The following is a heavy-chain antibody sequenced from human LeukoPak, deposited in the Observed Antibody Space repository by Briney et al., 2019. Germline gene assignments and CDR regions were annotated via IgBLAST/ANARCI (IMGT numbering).Heavy chain of an antibody. D-gene: IGHD6-19*01. V-gene: IGHV1-18*04. CDR2: ISAYNGNT. CDR1: GYTFTGYY. J-gene: IGHJ4*02. CDR3: ARDESSGWSETYFDY. Sequence: ASVKVSCKASGYTFTGYYMHWVRQAPGQGLEWMGWISAYNGNTNYAQKLQGRVTMTTDTSTSTAYMELRSLRSDDTAVYYCARDESSGWSETYFDYWGQGTLVTVSS.